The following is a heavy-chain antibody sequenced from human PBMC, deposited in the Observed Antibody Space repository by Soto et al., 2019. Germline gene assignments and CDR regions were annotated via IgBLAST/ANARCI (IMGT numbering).Heavy chain of an antibody. V-gene: IGHV6-1*01. CDR3: ARDHIVATMAAENWFDP. D-gene: IGHD5-12*01. J-gene: IGHJ5*02. CDR2: TYYSSKLYN. Sequence: SETLSLTCAISGDSASSNSAAWNWIRQSPSKGLYWLGSTYYSSKLYNDYAVSVKSRITINPDTSKNQFSLQLNSVTPEDTAVYYCARDHIVATMAAENWFDPWGQGTLVTVSS. CDR1: GDSASSNSAA.